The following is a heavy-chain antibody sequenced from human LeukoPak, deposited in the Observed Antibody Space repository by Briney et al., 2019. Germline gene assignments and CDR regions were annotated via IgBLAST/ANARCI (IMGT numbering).Heavy chain of an antibody. D-gene: IGHD5-18*01. CDR1: GGTFSSYA. Sequence: SSVKVSCKASGGTFSSYAISWVRQAPGQGLEWMGGIIPIFGTANYAQKFQGRVTITADVSTSTAYMELSSLRSEDTAVYYCARSRERAAMGHFDYWGQGTLVTVSS. V-gene: IGHV1-69*01. CDR2: IIPIFGTA. J-gene: IGHJ4*02. CDR3: ARSRERAAMGHFDY.